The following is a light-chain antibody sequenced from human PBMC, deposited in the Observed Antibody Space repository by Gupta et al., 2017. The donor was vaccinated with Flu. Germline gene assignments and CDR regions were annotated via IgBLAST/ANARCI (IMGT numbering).Light chain of an antibody. CDR1: SSDIGGYNH. CDR2: EVS. J-gene: IGLJ2*01. V-gene: IGLV2-14*01. Sequence: QSALTQPASVSGSPGQSITLSCTGTSSDIGGYNHVSWYQQHPGKAPKLMIFEVSNRPSGVSTRCSGSKSGNTASLTISGLQADDEADYYCSSYTNTNTLVLFVGWTKLTVL. CDR3: SSYTNTNTLVL.